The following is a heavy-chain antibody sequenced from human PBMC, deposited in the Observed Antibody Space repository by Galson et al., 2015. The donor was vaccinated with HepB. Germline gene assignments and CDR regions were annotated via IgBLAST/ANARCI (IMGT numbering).Heavy chain of an antibody. V-gene: IGHV3-48*02. CDR2: ISSRSNSI. CDR3: ARVGGYSAYFFDY. Sequence: SLRLSCAASGFPFNNYDMNWVRQAPGKGLEWVSYISSRSNSIHYADSVTGRFTISRDNAKNSLYLQMNSLRDEDTAVYYCARVGGYSAYFFDYWGQGALVTVSS. J-gene: IGHJ4*02. D-gene: IGHD2-2*02. CDR1: GFPFNNYD.